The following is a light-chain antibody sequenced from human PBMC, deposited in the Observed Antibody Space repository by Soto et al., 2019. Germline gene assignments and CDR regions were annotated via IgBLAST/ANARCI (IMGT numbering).Light chain of an antibody. CDR2: GAS. J-gene: IGKJ1*01. CDR1: QSVSSSY. CDR3: QQYGSSPT. Sequence: EIVVTQSPGTLSLSPAERATLSCRASQSVSSSYLAWYQQKPGQAPRLLIYGASSRATGIPDRFSGSGSGTDFTLTISRLEPEDFAVYYCQQYGSSPTFGQGTKVEIK. V-gene: IGKV3-20*01.